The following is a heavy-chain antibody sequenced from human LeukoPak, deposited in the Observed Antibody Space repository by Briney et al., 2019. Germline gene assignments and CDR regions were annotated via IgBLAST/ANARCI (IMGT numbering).Heavy chain of an antibody. CDR1: GFTFSSYA. CDR3: AKGHYDSSGYRPGYFQH. D-gene: IGHD3-22*01. J-gene: IGHJ1*01. CDR2: ISGSGGST. Sequence: GGSLRLSCAASGFTFSSYAMSWVRQAPGKGLEWVSAISGSGGSTYYADSVKGRFTISRDNSKNTLYLQMNSLRAEDTAVYYCAKGHYDSSGYRPGYFQHWGQGTLVTVSS. V-gene: IGHV3-23*01.